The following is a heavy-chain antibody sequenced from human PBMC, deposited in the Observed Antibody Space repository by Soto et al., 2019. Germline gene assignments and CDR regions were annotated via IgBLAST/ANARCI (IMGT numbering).Heavy chain of an antibody. CDR2: ISSGSTTI. J-gene: IGHJ4*02. CDR1: GFRFNDYY. Sequence: GGSLRLSCAATGFRFNDYYMTWIRQAPGKGLEWVSYISSGSTTIFYAHSVKGRFTISRDNAKNSLYLQMNSLRAEDTAVYYCATSSGALAASFPYYFDYWGQGTLVTVSS. CDR3: ATSSGALAASFPYYFDY. D-gene: IGHD6-25*01. V-gene: IGHV3-11*01.